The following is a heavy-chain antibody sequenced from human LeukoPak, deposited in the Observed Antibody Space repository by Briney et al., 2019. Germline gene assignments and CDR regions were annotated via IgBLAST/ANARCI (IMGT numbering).Heavy chain of an antibody. CDR3: ARGNRLYSSSWSSLAFDI. J-gene: IGHJ3*02. D-gene: IGHD6-13*01. Sequence: ASVKVSCKASGYIFTNYDINWVRQATGQGLEWMGWTNPNSGYTGYARKFQGRVTMTRSTSISTAYMEVSSLRSEDTAVYYCARGNRLYSSSWSSLAFDIWGQGTMVTVSS. CDR2: TNPNSGYT. V-gene: IGHV1-8*01. CDR1: GYIFTNYD.